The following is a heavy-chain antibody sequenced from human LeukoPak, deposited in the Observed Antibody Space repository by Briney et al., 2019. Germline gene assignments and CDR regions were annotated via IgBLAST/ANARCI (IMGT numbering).Heavy chain of an antibody. D-gene: IGHD2-2*01. V-gene: IGHV4-30-2*01. CDR3: ARAKGYCSSTSCSYYFDY. Sequence: PSETLSLTCAVSGGSISSGGYSWSWIRQPPGKGLEWIGYIYHSGSTYYNPSLKSRVTISVDRSKTQFSLKLSSVTAADTAVYYCARAKGYCSSTSCSYYFDYWGQGTLVTVSS. J-gene: IGHJ4*02. CDR2: IYHSGST. CDR1: GGSISSGGYS.